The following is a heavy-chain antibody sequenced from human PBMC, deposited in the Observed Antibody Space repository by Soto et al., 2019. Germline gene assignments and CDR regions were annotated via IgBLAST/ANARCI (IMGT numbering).Heavy chain of an antibody. CDR3: ARDLDDILTGPNFDP. CDR2: INAYNGNT. V-gene: IGHV1-3*05. J-gene: IGHJ5*02. D-gene: IGHD3-9*01. CDR1: GYTFISYG. Sequence: QVHRVQSGAEEKKPGASVKVSCKASGYTFISYGIHWVRQAPGQSLEWMGWINAYNGNTKYSQKFQGRVTFTRDTSASSAYMELSSLQSEDAAVYYCARDLDDILTGPNFDPWGQGTLVTVSS.